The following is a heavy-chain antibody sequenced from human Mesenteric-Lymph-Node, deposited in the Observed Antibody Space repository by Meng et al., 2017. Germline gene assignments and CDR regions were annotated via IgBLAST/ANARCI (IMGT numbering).Heavy chain of an antibody. D-gene: IGHD4-23*01. CDR1: GNTLIELS. J-gene: IGHJ6*02. CDR2: FDPEDGEA. V-gene: IGHV1-24*01. CDR3: ARAPSLIYGGNRTGGMDV. Sequence: ASVKVSCKVSGNTLIELSMHWVRQAPGKGLEWMGGFDPEDGEAIYAQKFQGRVTMTEDTSTDTAYMELSSLRSGDTAVYYCARAPSLIYGGNRTGGMDVWGQGTTVTVSS.